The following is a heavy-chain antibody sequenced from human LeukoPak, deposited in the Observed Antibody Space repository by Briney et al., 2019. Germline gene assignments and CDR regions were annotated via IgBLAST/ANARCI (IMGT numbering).Heavy chain of an antibody. CDR1: GLTFSDYS. V-gene: IGHV3-21*05. CDR3: ARDYKYAFDN. D-gene: IGHD5-24*01. Sequence: PGGPLRLSCAASGLTFSDYSMNWVRQAPGKGLEWISYIGIDSGDTNYADSVKGRFTISGDKAKNSLYLQMNSLRVEDTAVYYCARDYKYAFDNWGQGTLVTVSS. CDR2: IGIDSGDT. J-gene: IGHJ4*02.